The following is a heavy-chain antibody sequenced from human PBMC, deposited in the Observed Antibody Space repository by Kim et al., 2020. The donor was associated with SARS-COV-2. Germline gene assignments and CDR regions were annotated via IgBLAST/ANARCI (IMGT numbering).Heavy chain of an antibody. CDR1: GFTFDTYA. V-gene: IGHV3-23*01. D-gene: IGHD3-22*01. J-gene: IGHJ6*02. CDR3: AKVVVMDGYNYFYYYGMDV. CDR2: ICGNGVNK. Sequence: GGSLRLSCVASGFTFDTYAMSWVRQAPGKGLEWVSVICGNGVNKFYADSVRGRFTISRDNSKDTLYLQMNSLRDEDTALYYCAKVVVMDGYNYFYYYGMDVWGQGTTVTVSS.